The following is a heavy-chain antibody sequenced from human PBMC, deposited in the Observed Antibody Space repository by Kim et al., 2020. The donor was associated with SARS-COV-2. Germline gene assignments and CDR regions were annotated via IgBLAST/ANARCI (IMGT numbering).Heavy chain of an antibody. CDR2: IKQDGSEK. Sequence: GGSLRLSCAASGFTFSSYWMSWVRQAPGKGLEWVANIKQDGSEKYYVDSVKGRFTISRDNAKNSLYLQMNSLRAEDTAVYYCARDRPYYDYVWGSYRYIGDWGQGTLVTVSS. CDR3: ARDRPYYDYVWGSYRYIGD. J-gene: IGHJ4*02. CDR1: GFTFSSYW. V-gene: IGHV3-7*03. D-gene: IGHD3-16*02.